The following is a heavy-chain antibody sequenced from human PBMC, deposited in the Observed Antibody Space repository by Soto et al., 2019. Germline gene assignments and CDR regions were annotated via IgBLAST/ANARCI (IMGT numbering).Heavy chain of an antibody. D-gene: IGHD2-15*01. Sequence: GGSLRLSCAASGFTVDSYTMSWVRQAPGKGLEWVSYITSSSITIYYADSVKGRFTVSRDNAKNSLYLQMNSLRAEDTAVYYCARDRCSGGSCEGAFDYWGQGTLVTVSS. CDR3: ARDRCSGGSCEGAFDY. CDR2: ITSSSITI. J-gene: IGHJ4*02. V-gene: IGHV3-48*01. CDR1: GFTVDSYT.